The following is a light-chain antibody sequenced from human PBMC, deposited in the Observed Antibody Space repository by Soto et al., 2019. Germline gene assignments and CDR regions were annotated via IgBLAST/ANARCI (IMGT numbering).Light chain of an antibody. CDR2: AAS. CDR1: ESISSSY. CDR3: QQYGSSPT. Sequence: EIVLTQSPGTLSLSPGEGATLSCRASESISSSYLAWYQQRPGQSPRLLIYAASSRAAGIPDRFSGSGSGAGFTLTISRLEPEDFAVYYCQQYGSSPTFGQGTRLEIK. J-gene: IGKJ5*01. V-gene: IGKV3-20*01.